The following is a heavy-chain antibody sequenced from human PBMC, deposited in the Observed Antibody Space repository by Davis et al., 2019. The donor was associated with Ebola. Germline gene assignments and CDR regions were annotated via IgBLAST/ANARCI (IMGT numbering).Heavy chain of an antibody. Sequence: GESLKISCAASGFTFSNYWMYWVRQAPGKGLEWVSAISGSGGSTYYADSVKGRFTISRDNSKNTLYLQMNSLRAEDTAVYYCARGLLGSQGLDAFDIWGQGTMVTVSS. CDR3: ARGLLGSQGLDAFDI. D-gene: IGHD1-26*01. V-gene: IGHV3-23*01. J-gene: IGHJ3*02. CDR2: ISGSGGST. CDR1: GFTFSNYW.